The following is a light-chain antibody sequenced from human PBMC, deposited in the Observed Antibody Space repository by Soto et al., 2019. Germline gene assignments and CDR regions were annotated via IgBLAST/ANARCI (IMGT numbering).Light chain of an antibody. CDR2: DVS. V-gene: IGLV2-14*01. CDR3: SSCTTTSTLVV. Sequence: QSVLTQPASVSGSPGQSITISCTGTSNDIGSFNYVSWYQQYPGKAPKLVLYDVSNRPSGISNRFSASKSGNTASLTISGLQAEDEADYYCSSCTTTSTLVVFGGGTKLTVL. J-gene: IGLJ2*01. CDR1: SNDIGSFNY.